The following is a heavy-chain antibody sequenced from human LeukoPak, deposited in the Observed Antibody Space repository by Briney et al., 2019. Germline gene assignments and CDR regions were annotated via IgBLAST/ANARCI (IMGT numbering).Heavy chain of an antibody. CDR1: GYSISSGYY. CDR2: IYHSGST. J-gene: IGHJ4*02. V-gene: IGHV4-38-2*02. CDR3: AREPYYYDSSGGFDY. Sequence: SETLSLTCAVSGYSISSGYYWGWIRQPPGKGLEWIGSIYHSGSTNYNPSLKSRVTISVDTSKNQFSLKLSSVTAADTAVYYCAREPYYYDSSGGFDYWGQGTLVTVSS. D-gene: IGHD3-22*01.